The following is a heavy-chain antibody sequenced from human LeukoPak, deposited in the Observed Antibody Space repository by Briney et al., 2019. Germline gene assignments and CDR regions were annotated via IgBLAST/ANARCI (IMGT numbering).Heavy chain of an antibody. CDR1: GGSLSGYY. J-gene: IGHJ5*02. CDR3: ARDKYCSGGRCYYGFDP. Sequence: PSETLSLTCAVYGGSLSGYYWSWIRQPAGKGLEWIGRIYTSGSTNCNPSLKSRVTMSVDTSKNQFSLKLSSVTAADTAVYYCARDKYCSGGRCYYGFDPWGQGTLVTVSS. CDR2: IYTSGST. D-gene: IGHD2-15*01. V-gene: IGHV4-4*07.